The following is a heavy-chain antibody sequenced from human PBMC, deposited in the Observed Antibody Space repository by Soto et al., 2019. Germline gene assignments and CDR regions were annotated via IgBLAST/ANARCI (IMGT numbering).Heavy chain of an antibody. CDR1: GYTFTNFG. CDR3: ARGGTPIDD. Sequence: GASVKVSCKTSGYTFTNFGISWVRQAPGQRLEWMGWISAYNGNTNYAQKFQGRVTMTTDTSTSTAYMEVRSLRSDDTAVYYCARGGTPIDDWGQGTLVTVSS. D-gene: IGHD3-16*01. V-gene: IGHV1-18*01. CDR2: ISAYNGNT. J-gene: IGHJ4*02.